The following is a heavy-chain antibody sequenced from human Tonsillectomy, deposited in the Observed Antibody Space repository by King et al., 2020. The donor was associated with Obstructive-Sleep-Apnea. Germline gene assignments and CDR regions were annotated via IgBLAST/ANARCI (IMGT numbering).Heavy chain of an antibody. J-gene: IGHJ6*02. Sequence: VQLQESGPGLVKPSGTLSLTCAVFGGSISSSNWWSCVRQPPGKGLEWIGEIYHSGTTNYNPSLKSRVSMSVDKSKNQFLLKVNSVTAADPAVYYCSGVKWRPDYYGMDVWGQGTTVTVSS. V-gene: IGHV4-4*02. CDR1: GGSISSSNW. CDR2: IYHSGTT. CDR3: SGVKWRPDYYGMDV. D-gene: IGHD2-8*01.